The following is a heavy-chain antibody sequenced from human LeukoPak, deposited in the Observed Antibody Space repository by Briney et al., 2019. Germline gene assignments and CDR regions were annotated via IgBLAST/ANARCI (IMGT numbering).Heavy chain of an antibody. V-gene: IGHV1-8*03. J-gene: IGHJ6*03. Sequence: ASVKVSCKASGYTFTSYSMNWVRQVPGQGLEWMGWMNPNSGNTGYAQKFQGRVTITRNTSISTAFMELSSLRSEDTAVYYCARREVGNSYYYSMDVWGKGTTVTVSS. CDR2: MNPNSGNT. D-gene: IGHD1-26*01. CDR1: GYTFTSYS. CDR3: ARREVGNSYYYSMDV.